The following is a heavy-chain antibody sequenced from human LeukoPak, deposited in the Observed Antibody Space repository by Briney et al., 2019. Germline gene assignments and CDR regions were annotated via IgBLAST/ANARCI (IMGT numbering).Heavy chain of an antibody. CDR1: GYTSTSYG. J-gene: IGHJ4*02. CDR2: ISAYNGNT. Sequence: ASVKVSCKASGYTSTSYGISWVRQAPGQGLEWMGWISAYNGNTNYAQKLQGRVTMTTDTSTSTAYMELRSLRSDDTAVYYCARVSGDIVVVVAAYDYWGQGTLVTVSS. V-gene: IGHV1-18*01. CDR3: ARVSGDIVVVVAAYDY. D-gene: IGHD2-15*01.